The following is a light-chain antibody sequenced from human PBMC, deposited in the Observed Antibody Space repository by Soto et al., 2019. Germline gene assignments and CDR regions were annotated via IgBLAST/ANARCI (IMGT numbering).Light chain of an antibody. J-gene: IGLJ3*02. CDR3: QVWDSSSAHPDWV. V-gene: IGLV3-21*04. Sequence: SYELTQPPSVSVAPGKTATITCGGNNIGSESVHRYQQKPGQAPVLVIYYDSDRPSGIPERFSGSNSGNTATLTTSRVEAGDEDDYYRQVWDSSSAHPDWVFGGGTKLTVL. CDR1: NIGSES. CDR2: YDS.